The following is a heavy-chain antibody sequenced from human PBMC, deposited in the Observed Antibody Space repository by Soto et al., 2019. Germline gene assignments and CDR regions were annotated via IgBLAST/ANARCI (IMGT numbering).Heavy chain of an antibody. CDR3: ARHPPYDFWSGYYTEGDDYYYGMDV. Sequence: HGESLKISCKGSGYSFTSYWIGWVRQMPGKGLEWMGIIYPGDSDTRYSPSFQGQVTISADKSISTAYLQWSSLKASDTAMYYCARHPPYDFWSGYYTEGDDYYYGMDVWGQGTTVTVSS. CDR1: GYSFTSYW. CDR2: IYPGDSDT. J-gene: IGHJ6*02. D-gene: IGHD3-3*01. V-gene: IGHV5-51*01.